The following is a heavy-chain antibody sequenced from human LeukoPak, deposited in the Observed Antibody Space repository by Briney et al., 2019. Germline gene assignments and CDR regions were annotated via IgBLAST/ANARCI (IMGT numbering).Heavy chain of an antibody. Sequence: GGSLRLSRAASGFTFSSYAMHWVRQAPGKGLEWVAVISYDGSNKYYADSVKGRFTISRDNSKNTLYLQMNSLRAEDTAVYYCASSLSQQLAYYFDYWGQGTLVTVSS. CDR2: ISYDGSNK. J-gene: IGHJ4*02. V-gene: IGHV3-30-3*01. CDR1: GFTFSSYA. CDR3: ASSLSQQLAYYFDY. D-gene: IGHD6-13*01.